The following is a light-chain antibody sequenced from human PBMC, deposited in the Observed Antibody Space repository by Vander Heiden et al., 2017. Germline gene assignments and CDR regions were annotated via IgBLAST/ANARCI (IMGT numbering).Light chain of an antibody. Sequence: QLVLTQSPSASASLGASVTLTCTLSSGHRNYAIAWHQQQPEKGPRYLMKLHSDGSHNKGDGIPDRFSGSSSGAERYLVISNLQSEDEAVYYCQTWGAGIHWVFGGGTKLTVL. J-gene: IGLJ3*02. CDR2: LHSDGSH. V-gene: IGLV4-69*01. CDR3: QTWGAGIHWV. CDR1: SGHRNYA.